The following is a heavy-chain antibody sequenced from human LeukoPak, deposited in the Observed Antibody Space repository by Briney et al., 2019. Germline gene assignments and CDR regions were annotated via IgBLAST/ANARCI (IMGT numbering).Heavy chain of an antibody. V-gene: IGHV4-59*01. CDR2: IYYSGST. CDR1: GGSISTYA. Sequence: PSETLSLTCTVSGGSISTYAWSWIRQPPGKGLEWIGYIYYSGSTNYNPSLKSRVTISVDTSKSQFSLKLGSVTAADTALYYCARDYYDSRGDAFDIWGQGTMVTVSS. J-gene: IGHJ3*02. CDR3: ARDYYDSRGDAFDI. D-gene: IGHD3-22*01.